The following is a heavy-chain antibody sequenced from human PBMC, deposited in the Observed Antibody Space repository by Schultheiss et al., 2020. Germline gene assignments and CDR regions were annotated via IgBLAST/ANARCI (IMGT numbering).Heavy chain of an antibody. CDR3: AREDRGGLYVWGSYGNHGMDV. Sequence: GGSLRLSCTASGFTFGDYAMSWVRQAPGKGLEWVGFIRSKAYGGTTEYAASVKGRFTISRDDSKSIAYLQMNSLKTEDTAVYYCAREDRGGLYVWGSYGNHGMDVWGQGTTVTVSS. J-gene: IGHJ6*02. CDR1: GFTFGDYA. V-gene: IGHV3-49*04. CDR2: IRSKAYGGTT. D-gene: IGHD3-16*01.